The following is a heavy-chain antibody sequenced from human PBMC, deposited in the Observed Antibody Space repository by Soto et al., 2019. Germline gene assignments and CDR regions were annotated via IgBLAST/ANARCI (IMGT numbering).Heavy chain of an antibody. CDR3: AHKLSPGPFAY. J-gene: IGHJ4*02. CDR1: GFSLTSSLVG. V-gene: IGHV2-5*02. CDR2: IYWDDDK. D-gene: IGHD7-27*01. Sequence: GPTLVNPTQTLTLTCTFSGFSLTSSLVGVGWIRQPPEKALEWLGIIYWDDDKRYSPSLKSRLTITKDTSKNQVVLTMTNVDPVDTATYYCAHKLSPGPFAYWGQGTLVTVSS.